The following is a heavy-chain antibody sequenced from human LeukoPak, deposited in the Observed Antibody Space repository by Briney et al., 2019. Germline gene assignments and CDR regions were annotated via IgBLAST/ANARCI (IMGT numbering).Heavy chain of an antibody. CDR1: GFTFSGSA. D-gene: IGHD2-21*01. CDR2: IRSKAYSYAT. V-gene: IGHV3-73*01. CDR3: ARALVIDY. Sequence: GGSLRLSCAASGFTFSGSAMHWVRQASGKGLEWVGRIRSKAYSYATVYAASVKGRFTISRDDSKNTAYLQMNSLKTEDTAVYYCARALVIDYWGQGTLVTVSS. J-gene: IGHJ4*02.